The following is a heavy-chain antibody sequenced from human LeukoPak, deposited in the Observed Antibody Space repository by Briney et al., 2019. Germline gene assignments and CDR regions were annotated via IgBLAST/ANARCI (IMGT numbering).Heavy chain of an antibody. CDR1: GFTFSSYE. V-gene: IGHV3-48*03. Sequence: GGSLRLSCAASGFTFSSYEMNWVRQAPGKGLEWVSYISSSGSTIYYADSVKGRFTISRDNAKNSLYLQMNSLRAEDTAVYYCAKPGEYIYEWFDPWGQGTLVTVSS. J-gene: IGHJ5*02. CDR2: ISSSGSTI. CDR3: AKPGEYIYEWFDP. D-gene: IGHD3-16*01.